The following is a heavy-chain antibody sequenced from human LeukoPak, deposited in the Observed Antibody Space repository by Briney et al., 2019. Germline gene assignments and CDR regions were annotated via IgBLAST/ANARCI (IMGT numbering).Heavy chain of an antibody. D-gene: IGHD3-9*01. V-gene: IGHV4-39*07. CDR1: GDSISTSNSY. CDR2: IYYSGNT. Sequence: SETLSLTCTVSGDSISTSNSYWGWIRQPPGKGLEWIGSIYYSGNTYYNASLKSRVTISVDTSKNQFSLKLSSVTAADTAVYYCVRELAGRRAILTGYYHWFDPWGQGTLVTVSS. J-gene: IGHJ5*02. CDR3: VRELAGRRAILTGYYHWFDP.